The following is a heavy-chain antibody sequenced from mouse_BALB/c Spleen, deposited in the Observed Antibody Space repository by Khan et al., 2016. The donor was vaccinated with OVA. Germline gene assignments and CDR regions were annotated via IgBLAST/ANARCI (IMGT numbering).Heavy chain of an antibody. Sequence: QVQLKQSGPGLVAPSQSLSITCTVSGFSLTSYGVSWVRQPPGKGLEWLGVIWGDGNTNFQSALSSRLSISKDNSKSQVFLKLNSLQTDDTATYYDAKVRGYYAVDYWGQGTSVTVSS. V-gene: IGHV2-3*01. CDR3: AKVRGYYAVDY. CDR2: IWGDGNT. CDR1: GFSLTSYG. J-gene: IGHJ4*01.